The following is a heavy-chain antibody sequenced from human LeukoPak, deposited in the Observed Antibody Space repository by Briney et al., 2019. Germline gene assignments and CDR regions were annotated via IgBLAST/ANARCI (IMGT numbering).Heavy chain of an antibody. CDR1: GYTFTSYG. J-gene: IGHJ4*02. CDR3: ARDCIGCHGFDY. D-gene: IGHD2-15*01. V-gene: IGHV1-18*01. CDR2: VSAYGDDT. Sequence: ASVKVSCKASGYTFTSYGISWVRQAPGQGLEWMGWVSAYGDDTNYVQKFQGRVTMTTDTSTSTAYVELRSLRSDDTAVYYCARDCIGCHGFDYWGQGTLVTVSS.